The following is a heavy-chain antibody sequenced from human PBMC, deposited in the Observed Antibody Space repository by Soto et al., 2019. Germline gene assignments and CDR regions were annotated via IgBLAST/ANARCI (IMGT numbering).Heavy chain of an antibody. CDR2: FDPEDGET. V-gene: IGHV1-24*01. CDR3: VTCDTNCYTAKY. Sequence: ASVKVSCKVYGYTLTELSIHWVRQAPGKGLEWMGGFDPEDGETIYAQKFQGRVTMTEDTSTDTAYMELSSLRSEDTAVYYCVTCDTNCYTAKYWGQGTLVTVSS. J-gene: IGHJ4*02. D-gene: IGHD2-2*02. CDR1: GYTLTELS.